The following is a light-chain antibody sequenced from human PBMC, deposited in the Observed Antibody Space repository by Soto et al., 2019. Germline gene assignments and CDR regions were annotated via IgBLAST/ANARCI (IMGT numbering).Light chain of an antibody. Sequence: EIVMTQSPATLSVSPGERASLSCRASQSVSSNLAWYQHKPGQAPRLLIFGASTSATGIPARFSGSRSGTEFTLTISSLQSEDSAIYFCHQYNNFMYTCGQGPKLELK. V-gene: IGKV3-15*01. CDR2: GAS. J-gene: IGKJ2*01. CDR3: HQYNNFMYT. CDR1: QSVSSN.